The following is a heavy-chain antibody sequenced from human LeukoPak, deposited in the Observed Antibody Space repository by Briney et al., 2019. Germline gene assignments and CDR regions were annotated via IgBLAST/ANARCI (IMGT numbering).Heavy chain of an antibody. CDR1: GFTFSNYY. CDR3: ARAMGQWLVHFDY. Sequence: GASVKVSCRASGFTFSNYYIHWVRQAPGQGLEWMGWINLNTGYTECSQKFQGRGTMTRDTSISTAYMELSRLRSDDTAVYYCARAMGQWLVHFDYWGQGTLVTVSS. J-gene: IGHJ4*02. CDR2: INLNTGYT. V-gene: IGHV1-2*02. D-gene: IGHD6-19*01.